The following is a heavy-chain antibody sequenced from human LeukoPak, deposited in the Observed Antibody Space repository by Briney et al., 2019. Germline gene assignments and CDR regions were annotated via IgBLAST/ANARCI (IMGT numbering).Heavy chain of an antibody. V-gene: IGHV1-2*02. Sequence: GASVKVSCKASGYTFTGYQIYWVRQAPGQGLEWMGWINPNNGATNYAQEFQGRVTMTRDTSIGTAYMELSRLKSDDTALYYCARDYYGSGSYSTDCWGQGTLVTVSS. CDR1: GYTFTGYQ. CDR2: INPNNGAT. CDR3: ARDYYGSGSYSTDC. J-gene: IGHJ4*02. D-gene: IGHD3-10*01.